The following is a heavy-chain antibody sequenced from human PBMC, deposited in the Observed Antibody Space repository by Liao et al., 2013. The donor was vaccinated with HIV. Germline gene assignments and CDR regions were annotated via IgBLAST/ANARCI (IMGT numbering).Heavy chain of an antibody. D-gene: IGHD3-3*01. CDR3: ARLGDPLGFLEWLPTEGFDY. CDR2: VTHSGGT. Sequence: QVQLQQWGAGLLKPSETLSLTCAVYGGSFSGNYWGWIRQPPGKGLEWLGEVTHSGGTNHSPSLKTRLTISVDASKNQVSLKLSSVTAADTAVYYCARLGDPLGFLEWLPTEGFDYWGQGTLVTVSS. V-gene: IGHV4-34*01. J-gene: IGHJ4*02. CDR1: GGSFSGNY.